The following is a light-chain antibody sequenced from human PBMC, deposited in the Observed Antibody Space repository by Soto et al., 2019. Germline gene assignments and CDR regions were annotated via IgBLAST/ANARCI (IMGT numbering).Light chain of an antibody. V-gene: IGKV1-39*01. CDR2: EAT. J-gene: IGKJ1*01. CDR3: QQSFVSPWT. Sequence: DIQMTQSPSSLSASVGDRVTISCRSSQNIHKYLNWYQQRPGKAPKLLVHEATSLETGVSLKFSGSGSETEFTLTINSLQPEDFATYYCQQSFVSPWTFGQGTNIEI. CDR1: QNIHKY.